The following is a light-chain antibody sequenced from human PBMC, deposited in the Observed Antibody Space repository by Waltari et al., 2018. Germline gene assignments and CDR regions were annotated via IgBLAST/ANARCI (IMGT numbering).Light chain of an antibody. J-gene: IGKJ2*01. Sequence: EIVMTHSPATLSVSPGEAATLSCRARPAIANDLAWYQQKPGQSLRLLIYDASTRATGVPARFSGSWSGTEFTLSITGLQSEDSAVYFCQQFNTQYSFGQGTKLEIK. CDR1: PAIAND. CDR3: QQFNTQYS. V-gene: IGKV3-15*01. CDR2: DAS.